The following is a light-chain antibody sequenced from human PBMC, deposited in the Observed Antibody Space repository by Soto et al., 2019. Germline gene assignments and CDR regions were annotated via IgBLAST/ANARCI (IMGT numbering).Light chain of an antibody. Sequence: EIVLTQSPGPLSLSPGERATLSCRASQSVRTYLAWYQVKPGQAPRLLIYDASSRASGVPARFSGSGSGTDFTLTINRLEPEDFALYYCQQYGSSPPTFGQGTKVDIK. CDR3: QQYGSSPPT. CDR2: DAS. V-gene: IGKV3-20*01. CDR1: QSVRTY. J-gene: IGKJ1*01.